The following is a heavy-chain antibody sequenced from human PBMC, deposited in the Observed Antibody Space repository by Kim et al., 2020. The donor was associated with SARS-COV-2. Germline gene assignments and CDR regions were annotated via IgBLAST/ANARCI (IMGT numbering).Heavy chain of an antibody. D-gene: IGHD3-16*01. CDR2: ITGTSVYT. V-gene: IGHV3-11*06. CDR3: ARHWAKASQSPIDY. CDR1: GFSFSDSY. J-gene: IGHJ4*02. Sequence: GGSLRLSCTASGFSFSDSYMSWIRQAPGKGLEWVSYITGTSVYTSYRDSVTGRFTISRDNAKNSLYLDMNSLRVEDTAVYYCARHWAKASQSPIDYWGQGTLVTVSS.